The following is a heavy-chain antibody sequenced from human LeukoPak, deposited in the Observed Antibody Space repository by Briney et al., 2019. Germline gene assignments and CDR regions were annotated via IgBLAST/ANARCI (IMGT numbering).Heavy chain of an antibody. CDR1: GYTFTSYY. V-gene: IGHV1-46*01. D-gene: IGHD4-23*01. Sequence: PGASVKVSCKASGYTFTSYYMHWVRQAPGQGLEWMGIINPSGGSTSYAQKFQGRVTMTRDTSTSTVYMELSSLRSEDTAVYYCARDLGPGVTEVWFDPWGQGTLVTVSS. CDR2: INPSGGST. J-gene: IGHJ5*02. CDR3: ARDLGPGVTEVWFDP.